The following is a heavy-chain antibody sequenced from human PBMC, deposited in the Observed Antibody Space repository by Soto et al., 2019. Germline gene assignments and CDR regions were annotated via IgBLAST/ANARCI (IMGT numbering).Heavy chain of an antibody. J-gene: IGHJ5*02. CDR1: GGSISSGDYY. CDR3: ARDGYYDFWSGYYRRGGWFDP. V-gene: IGHV4-30-4*01. Sequence: LSLTCTVSGGSISSGDYYWSWIRQPPGKGLEWIGYIYYSGSTYYNPSLKSRVTISVDTSKNQFSLKLSSVTAADTAVYYCARDGYYDFWSGYYRRGGWFDPWGQGTLVTVSS. D-gene: IGHD3-3*01. CDR2: IYYSGST.